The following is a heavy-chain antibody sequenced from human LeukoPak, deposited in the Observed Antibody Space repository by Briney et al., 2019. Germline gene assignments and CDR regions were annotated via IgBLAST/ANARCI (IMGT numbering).Heavy chain of an antibody. CDR1: GYTFTSYG. Sequence: ASVKVSCKASGYTFTSYGISWVRQAPGQGLEWMGGIIPIFGTANYAQKFQGRVTITADESTSTAYMELSSLRSEDTAVYYCAVGYCSSTSCYPLYYFDYWGQGTLVTVSS. J-gene: IGHJ4*02. D-gene: IGHD2-2*01. CDR2: IIPIFGTA. V-gene: IGHV1-69*13. CDR3: AVGYCSSTSCYPLYYFDY.